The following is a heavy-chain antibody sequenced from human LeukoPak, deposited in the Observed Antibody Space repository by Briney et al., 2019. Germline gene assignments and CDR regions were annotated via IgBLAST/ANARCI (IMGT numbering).Heavy chain of an antibody. CDR3: ARRTTLNWYFDL. J-gene: IGHJ2*01. CDR2: VNHSGAT. CDR1: GESFSSYF. D-gene: IGHD1-1*01. V-gene: IGHV4-34*01. Sequence: SETLSLTCAVYGESFSSYFWGWIRQPPGEGLEWIGEVNHSGATNYNPSLKSRVTMAVDTSKNQFSLKLSSVTAADTAVYYCARRTTLNWYFDLWGRGTLVTVSS.